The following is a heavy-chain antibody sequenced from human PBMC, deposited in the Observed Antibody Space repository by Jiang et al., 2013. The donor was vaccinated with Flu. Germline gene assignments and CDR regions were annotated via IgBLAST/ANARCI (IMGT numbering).Heavy chain of an antibody. D-gene: IGHD2-15*01. CDR1: GYTFTSYG. V-gene: IGHV1-18*01. Sequence: GAEVKKPGASVKVSCKASGYTFTSYGISWVRQAPGQGLEWMGWISAYNGNTNYAQKLQGRVTMTTDTSTSTAYMELRSLRSDDTAVYYCARAFARRQRVVAATAHNWFDPWGQGTLVTVSS. CDR3: ARAFARRQRVVAATAHNWFDP. J-gene: IGHJ5*02. CDR2: ISAYNGNT.